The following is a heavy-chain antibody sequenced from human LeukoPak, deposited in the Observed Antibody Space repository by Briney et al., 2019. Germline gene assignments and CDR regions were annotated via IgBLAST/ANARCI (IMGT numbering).Heavy chain of an antibody. CDR3: AKIIEQQLATTDDY. D-gene: IGHD6-13*01. CDR1: GFTFSSYG. J-gene: IGHJ4*02. CDR2: IRYDGSNK. V-gene: IGHV3-30*02. Sequence: GGSLRLSCAASGFTFSSYGMHGLRQAPGKGLEWVAFIRYDGSNKYYADSVKGRFTISRDNSKNTLYLQMNSLRAEDTAVYYCAKIIEQQLATTDDYWGQGTLVTVSS.